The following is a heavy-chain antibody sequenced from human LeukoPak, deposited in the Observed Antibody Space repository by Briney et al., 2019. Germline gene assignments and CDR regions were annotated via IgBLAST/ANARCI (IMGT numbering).Heavy chain of an antibody. J-gene: IGHJ4*02. CDR3: ASDHVYNWNGYFDC. D-gene: IGHD1-20*01. CDR1: GYTFTSYG. V-gene: IGHV1-18*01. CDR2: ISAYNGNT. Sequence: ASVKVSRKTSGYTFTSYGISWVRQAPGQGLEWMGWISAYNGNTNYAQKIQGRVTMTTDTSTSTAYMELRSLRSDDTAVYYCASDHVYNWNGYFDCWGQGTLVTVSS.